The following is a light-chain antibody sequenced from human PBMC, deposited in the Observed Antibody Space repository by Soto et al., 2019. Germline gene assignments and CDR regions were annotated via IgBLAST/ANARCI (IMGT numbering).Light chain of an antibody. Sequence: EIVLTQSPGTLSLSPGERATLSCRASQSVSSSSLAWYQQKPGQAPRLLIYGASSRATGIPDRFSGSGSGTDFALTISRLEPEDLAVDYCQQYGSSSWTIGQGTKVEI. CDR3: QQYGSSSWT. J-gene: IGKJ1*01. CDR2: GAS. V-gene: IGKV3-20*01. CDR1: QSVSSSS.